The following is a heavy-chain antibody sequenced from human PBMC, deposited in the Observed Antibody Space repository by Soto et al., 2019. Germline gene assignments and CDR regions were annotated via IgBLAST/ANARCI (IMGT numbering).Heavy chain of an antibody. CDR2: IIPIFGTA. CDR1: GGTFSSYA. D-gene: IGHD3-22*01. J-gene: IGHJ4*02. V-gene: IGHV1-69*01. Sequence: QVQLVQSGAEVKKPGSSVKVSCKASGGTFSSYAISWVRQAPGQGLEWMGGIIPIFGTANYAQKFQGRVTITADESTSTAYMELSSLRSEDTAVYYCARGYYDSSGYYSPHYFDYWGQGTLVTVS. CDR3: ARGYYDSSGYYSPHYFDY.